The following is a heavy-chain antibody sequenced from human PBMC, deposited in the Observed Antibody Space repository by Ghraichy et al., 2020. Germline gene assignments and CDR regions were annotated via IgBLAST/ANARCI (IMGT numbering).Heavy chain of an antibody. Sequence: GGSLRLSCAASGFTFSSYAMSWVRQAPGKGLEWVSAISGSGGSTYYADSVKGRFTISRDNSNNTLYLQMNSLRAEDTAVYYCAKDLWATRGGSYWGQGTLVTVSS. D-gene: IGHD1-26*01. CDR2: ISGSGGST. V-gene: IGHV3-23*01. J-gene: IGHJ4*02. CDR3: AKDLWATRGGSY. CDR1: GFTFSSYA.